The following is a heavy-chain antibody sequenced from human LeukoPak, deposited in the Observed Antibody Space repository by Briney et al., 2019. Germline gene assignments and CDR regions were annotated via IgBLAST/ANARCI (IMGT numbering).Heavy chain of an antibody. V-gene: IGHV1-69*04. Sequence: GASVKVSCKASGGTFSSYAISWVRQAPGQGLEWMGRIIPILGIANYAQKFQGRVTITADKSTSTAYMELSSLRSEDTAVYYCARLGSLYYYDSSGSPWGQGTLVTVSS. D-gene: IGHD3-22*01. CDR1: GGTFSSYA. CDR3: ARLGSLYYYDSSGSP. J-gene: IGHJ5*02. CDR2: IIPILGIA.